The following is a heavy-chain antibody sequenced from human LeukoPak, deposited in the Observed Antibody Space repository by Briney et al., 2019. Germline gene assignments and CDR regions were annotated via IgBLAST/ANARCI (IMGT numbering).Heavy chain of an antibody. Sequence: ASVKVSCKASGGTFSSYAISWVRQAPGQGLEWMGGIIPTFGTANYAQKFQGRVTITADKSTSTAYMELSSLRSEDTAVYYCARDGIAAAGTCFDYWGQGTLVTVSS. CDR3: ARDGIAAAGTCFDY. V-gene: IGHV1-69*06. J-gene: IGHJ4*02. D-gene: IGHD6-13*01. CDR2: IIPTFGTA. CDR1: GGTFSSYA.